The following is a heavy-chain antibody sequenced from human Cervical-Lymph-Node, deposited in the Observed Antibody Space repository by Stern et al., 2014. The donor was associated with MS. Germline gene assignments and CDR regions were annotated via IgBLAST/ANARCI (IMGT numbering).Heavy chain of an antibody. CDR3: VRDVRGVIVFDY. CDR1: GFDVSINY. CDR2: VYMGGTT. J-gene: IGHJ4*02. V-gene: IGHV3-66*01. D-gene: IGHD3-10*02. Sequence: EVQLVESGGGLVQPGGSLRLSCVVSGFDVSINYMSWVRQAPGKGLEWVSVVYMGGTTFYAPSVKGRFTISRDNSKSTVYLQMNSLTAEDTAIYYCVRDVRGVIVFDYWGQGTLVAVSS.